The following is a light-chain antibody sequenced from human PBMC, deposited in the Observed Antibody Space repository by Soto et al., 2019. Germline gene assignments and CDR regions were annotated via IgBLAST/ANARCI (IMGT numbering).Light chain of an antibody. CDR3: QHYNNWPTLFS. J-gene: IGKJ3*01. CDR1: QSVNSN. Sequence: EIVMTQSPATLSVSPGERATLSCRASQSVNSNLAWYQQKPGQAPRLLIYDASTRATGIPARFSGSGSGTEFTLTISSLQSEDFAIYYCQHYNNWPTLFSFGPGTKVDI. V-gene: IGKV3-15*01. CDR2: DAS.